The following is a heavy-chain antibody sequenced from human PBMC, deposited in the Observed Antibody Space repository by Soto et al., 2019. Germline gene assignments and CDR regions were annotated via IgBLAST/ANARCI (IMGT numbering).Heavy chain of an antibody. D-gene: IGHD6-13*01. J-gene: IGHJ6*02. CDR3: ARGRWGGSSWRLNYYGMDV. Sequence: GGSLRLSCAASGFTFSSYSMNWVRQAPGKGLEWVSSISSSSSYIYCADSVKGRFTIPRDNAKNSLYLQMNSLRAEDTAVYYCARGRWGGSSWRLNYYGMDVWGQGTTVTVSS. CDR2: ISSSSSYI. CDR1: GFTFSSYS. V-gene: IGHV3-21*01.